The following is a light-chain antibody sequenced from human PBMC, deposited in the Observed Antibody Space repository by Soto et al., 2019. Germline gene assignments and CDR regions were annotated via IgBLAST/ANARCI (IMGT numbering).Light chain of an antibody. V-gene: IGKV1-5*01. CDR2: DAS. J-gene: IGKJ1*01. Sequence: DSQMTQSPSSLSASVGDRVTITCRASQSISSYLNWYQQKPGKAPKLLIYDASNLESGVPSRFTGSGSGTEFILTISSLQPDDFATYYCQQYNTFWTFGQGTKVDIK. CDR1: QSISSY. CDR3: QQYNTFWT.